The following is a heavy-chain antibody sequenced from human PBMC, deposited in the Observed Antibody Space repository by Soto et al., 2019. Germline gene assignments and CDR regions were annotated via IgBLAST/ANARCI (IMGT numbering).Heavy chain of an antibody. J-gene: IGHJ6*03. Sequence: TWVRQAPGQGLEWLGWISTYNGNTKYAQKVQGRLTMTTDTSTSTANMELTSLRSDDTALYYCARTTVTASYYYMDVWGKGSTVTVSS. CDR2: ISTYNGNT. CDR3: ARTTVTASYYYMDV. V-gene: IGHV1-18*01. D-gene: IGHD4-17*01.